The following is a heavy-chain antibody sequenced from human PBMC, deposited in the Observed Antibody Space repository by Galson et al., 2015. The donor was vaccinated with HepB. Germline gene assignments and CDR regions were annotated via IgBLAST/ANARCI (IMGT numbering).Heavy chain of an antibody. D-gene: IGHD2-15*01. V-gene: IGHV3-30*04. CDR1: GFTFSSYA. J-gene: IGHJ4*02. CDR2: ISYDGSNK. Sequence: SLRLSCAASGFTFSSYAMHWVRQAPGKGLEWVAVISYDGSNKYYADSVKGRFTISRDNSKNTLYLQMNSLRAEDTAVYYCARDPWGSGHIDYWGQGTLVTVSS. CDR3: ARDPWGSGHIDY.